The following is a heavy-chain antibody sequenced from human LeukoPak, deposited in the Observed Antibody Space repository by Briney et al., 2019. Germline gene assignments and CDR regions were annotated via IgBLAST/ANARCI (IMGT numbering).Heavy chain of an antibody. V-gene: IGHV4-4*09. CDR3: AGPDIATRPRKYYHYMYV. J-gene: IGHJ6*03. D-gene: IGHD2-15*01. Sequence: PSETLSLTCTVSGGSISLYYWNWIRQPPGKGLEWIGYIYTSGSTKYNPSLKSRVTIPVDTSKNQVSLNVTSVTAADTAVYYCAGPDIATRPRKYYHYMYVWGKGTTVTVSS. CDR1: GGSISLYY. CDR2: IYTSGST.